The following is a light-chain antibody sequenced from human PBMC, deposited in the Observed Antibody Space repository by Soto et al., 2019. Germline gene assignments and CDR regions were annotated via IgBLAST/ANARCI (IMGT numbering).Light chain of an antibody. CDR1: QDITNN. V-gene: IGKV1-33*01. CDR3: QQYDNVPIT. J-gene: IGKJ5*01. Sequence: DIQMTQSPSSLSASVGDRVTITCQASQDITNNLNWFQQKPGKAPIVLIYDASILETGVPSRFSGGGSGTDFTFTINSLQPEDIATYYCQQYDNVPITFGQGTRLEIK. CDR2: DAS.